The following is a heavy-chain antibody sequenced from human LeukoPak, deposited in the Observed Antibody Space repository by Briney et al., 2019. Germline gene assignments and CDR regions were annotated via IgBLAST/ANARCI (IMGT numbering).Heavy chain of an antibody. V-gene: IGHV3-33*01. J-gene: IGHJ4*02. CDR1: GFTFSSYG. CDR2: IWYDGSNK. CDR3: AREGRCGGDCYYHY. D-gene: IGHD2-21*02. Sequence: GGSLRLSCAASGFTFSSYGMHWVRQAPGKGLEWVAVIWYDGSNKYYADSVKGRFTISRDNSKNTLYLQMNSLRAEDTAVYYCAREGRCGGDCYYHYWGQGALVTVSS.